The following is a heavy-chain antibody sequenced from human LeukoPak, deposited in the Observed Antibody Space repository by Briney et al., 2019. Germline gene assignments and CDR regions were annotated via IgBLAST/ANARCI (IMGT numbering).Heavy chain of an antibody. V-gene: IGHV3-23*01. CDR1: GFTFSSYA. CDR2: ISGSGGST. Sequence: GGSLRLSCAASGFTFSSYAMSWVRQAPGKGLEWVSAISGSGGSTYYADSVKGRFTISRDNSKNTLYLQMNSLRAEDTAVYYCAICGGDCYYFDYWGQGTLVTVSS. D-gene: IGHD2-21*01. CDR3: AICGGDCYYFDY. J-gene: IGHJ4*02.